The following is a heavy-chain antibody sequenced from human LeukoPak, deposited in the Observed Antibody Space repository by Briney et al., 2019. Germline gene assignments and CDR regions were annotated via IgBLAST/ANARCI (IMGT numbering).Heavy chain of an antibody. CDR2: ISSSSSTI. CDR1: GFTFSSYS. J-gene: IGHJ4*02. V-gene: IGHV3-48*04. D-gene: IGHD6-13*01. CDR3: ARRIAAAGFSFDY. Sequence: GGSLRLSCAASGFTFSSYSMNWVRQAPGKGLEWVSYISSSSSTIYYADSVKGRFTISRDNAKNSLYLQMNSLRAEDTAVYYCARRIAAAGFSFDYWGQGTLVTVSS.